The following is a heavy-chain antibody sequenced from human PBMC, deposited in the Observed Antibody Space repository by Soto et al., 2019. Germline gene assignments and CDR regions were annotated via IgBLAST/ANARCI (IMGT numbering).Heavy chain of an antibody. V-gene: IGHV3-48*01. CDR2: ISSSSSTI. J-gene: IGHJ6*03. CDR3: ARDSSSPKGGDYYYYMDV. CDR1: GFTFSSYS. D-gene: IGHD6-6*01. Sequence: EVQLVESGGGLVQPGGSLRLSCAASGFTFSSYSMNWVRQAPGKGLEWVSYISSSSSTIYYADSVKGRFTISRDNAKNSLYLQMNSLRAEDTAVYYCARDSSSPKGGDYYYYMDVWGKGTTVTVSS.